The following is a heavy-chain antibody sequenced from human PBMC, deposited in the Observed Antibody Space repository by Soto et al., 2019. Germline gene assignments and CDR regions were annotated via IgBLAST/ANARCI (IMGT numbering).Heavy chain of an antibody. CDR3: AKDPIIGGWPTCFDP. Sequence: PGGSLRLSCAASGFTFSSYWMHWVRQAPGEGLEWVAHISYDGSNEHYTDSVKGRFTISRDNSKNTLYLQMNSLRAEDTAVYYCAKDPIIGGWPTCFDPWGQGTLVTVSS. CDR2: ISYDGSNE. CDR1: GFTFSSYW. V-gene: IGHV3-30*18. J-gene: IGHJ5*02. D-gene: IGHD6-19*01.